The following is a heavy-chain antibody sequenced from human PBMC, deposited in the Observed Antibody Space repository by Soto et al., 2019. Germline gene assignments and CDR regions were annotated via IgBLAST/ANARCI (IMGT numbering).Heavy chain of an antibody. CDR2: IFYTGST. J-gene: IGHJ5*02. Sequence: QVQLQESGPGLVRPSETLSLTCTVSGGSISRYFWSWIRQSPGKGLEWIGYIFYTGSTTYNPSLKSRVTISIDTSKNQFSLKLSSLTAADTAVYYCAHFSDHEWFDPWGQGTLVTVSS. D-gene: IGHD2-21*01. CDR1: GGSISRYF. CDR3: AHFSDHEWFDP. V-gene: IGHV4-59*01.